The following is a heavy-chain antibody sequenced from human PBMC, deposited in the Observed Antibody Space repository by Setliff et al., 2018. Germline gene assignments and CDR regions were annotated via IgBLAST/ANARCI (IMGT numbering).Heavy chain of an antibody. D-gene: IGHD3-3*01. CDR3: ARDRFYNSWSGTSITAPHDAFDI. CDR1: GYTLSKYY. J-gene: IGHJ3*02. CDR2: INPSGGLT. Sequence: VKVSCKASGYTLSKYYMHWVRQAPGQGLERMGIINPSGGLTKYAQKFQGRVTMTSDTSTNTVYLEVSSLRSEDTAVYFCARDRFYNSWSGTSITAPHDAFDIWGQGTMVTVSS. V-gene: IGHV1-46*03.